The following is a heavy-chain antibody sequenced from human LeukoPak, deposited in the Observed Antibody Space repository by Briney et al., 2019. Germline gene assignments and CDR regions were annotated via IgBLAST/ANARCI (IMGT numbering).Heavy chain of an antibody. CDR1: GFTFDDYA. CDR2: ISWNSGSI. D-gene: IGHD6-13*01. Sequence: GGSLRLSCAASGFTFDDYAMHWVRQAPGKDLEWVSGISWNSGSIGYADSLKGRFHISRDNAKNSLYLQMNSLRAEDTALYYCAKGGSSWSDFDYWGQGTLVTVSS. CDR3: AKGGSSWSDFDY. J-gene: IGHJ4*02. V-gene: IGHV3-9*01.